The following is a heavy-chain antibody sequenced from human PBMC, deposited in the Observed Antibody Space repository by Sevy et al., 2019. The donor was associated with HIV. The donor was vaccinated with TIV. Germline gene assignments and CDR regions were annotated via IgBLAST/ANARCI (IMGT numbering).Heavy chain of an antibody. J-gene: IGHJ4*02. Sequence: GGSLRLSCAASGFTFSNYAMNWVRQAPGKGLEWVSGISGSGGSGDKTNYADSVKGRFTISRDDSKNSLYLQLNSLRAEDTAIYYCSRKYDSSGYFYYWGQGSLVTVSS. V-gene: IGHV3-23*01. D-gene: IGHD3-22*01. CDR1: GFTFSNYA. CDR3: SRKYDSSGYFYY. CDR2: ISGSGGSGDKT.